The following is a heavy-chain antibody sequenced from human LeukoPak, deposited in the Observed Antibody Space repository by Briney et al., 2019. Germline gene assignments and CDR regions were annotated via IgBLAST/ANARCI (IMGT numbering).Heavy chain of an antibody. Sequence: GGSLRLSCAASGFTFDDYGMSWVRQAPGKGLQWVSVIYSGGSTYYGDSVKGRFTISRDNSKNTVNLQMNSLRAEDTAVYYCARGGRDGYNYFDYWGQGTLVTVSS. J-gene: IGHJ4*02. D-gene: IGHD5-24*01. CDR3: ARGGRDGYNYFDY. CDR2: IYSGGST. V-gene: IGHV3-53*01. CDR1: GFTFDDYG.